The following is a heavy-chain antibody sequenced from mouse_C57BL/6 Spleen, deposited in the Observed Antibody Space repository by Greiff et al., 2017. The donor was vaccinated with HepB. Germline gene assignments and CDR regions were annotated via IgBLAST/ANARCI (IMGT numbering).Heavy chain of an antibody. V-gene: IGHV1-5*01. J-gene: IGHJ2*01. CDR1: GYTFTSYW. D-gene: IGHD2-4*01. CDR2: IYPGNSDT. Sequence: EVQLQQSGTVLARPGASVKMSCKTSGYTFTSYWMHWVKQRPGQGLEWIGAIYPGNSDTSYNQKFKGKAKLTAVTSASTAYMELSSLTNEDSAVYYCTRKDLLGDYDEDYWGQGTTLTVSS. CDR3: TRKDLLGDYDEDY.